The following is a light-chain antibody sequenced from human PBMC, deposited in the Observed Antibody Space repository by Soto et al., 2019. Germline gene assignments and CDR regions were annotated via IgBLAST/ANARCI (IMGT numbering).Light chain of an antibody. CDR3: LQDYNYPLT. Sequence: AIQRTQSPSSLSAPVGNRVPISWRASQGIRNDLGWYQQKPGKAPKLLIYAASSLQSGVPSRFSGSGSGTDFTLTISSLQPEDFATYYCLQDYNYPLTFGGGTKV. CDR1: QGIRND. V-gene: IGKV1-6*01. J-gene: IGKJ4*01. CDR2: AAS.